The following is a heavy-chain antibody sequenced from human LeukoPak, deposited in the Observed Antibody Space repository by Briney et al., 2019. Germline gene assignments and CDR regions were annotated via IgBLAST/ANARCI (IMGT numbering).Heavy chain of an antibody. CDR3: AKWIKYYDILTGYPPADYYYGMDV. CDR1: GFTFSSYS. D-gene: IGHD3-9*01. J-gene: IGHJ6*02. Sequence: GGSLRLSCAASGFTFSSYSMNWVRQTPGKGLEWASAISGSGGSTYYADSVKGRFTISRDNSKNTLYLQMNSLRAEDTAVYYCAKWIKYYDILTGYPPADYYYGMDVWGQGTTVTVSS. V-gene: IGHV3-23*01. CDR2: ISGSGGST.